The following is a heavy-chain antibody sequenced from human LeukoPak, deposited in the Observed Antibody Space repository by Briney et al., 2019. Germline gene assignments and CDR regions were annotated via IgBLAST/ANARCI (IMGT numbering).Heavy chain of an antibody. J-gene: IGHJ4*02. CDR3: ARTGGYSSGYQYFDY. CDR1: GYTFTGYY. Sequence: GASVKVSCKASGYTFTGYYMHWVRQAPGQGLEWMGWINPNSGGTNYAQKFQGRVTMTRDTSISTAYMELSRLRSDDTAVYYCARTGGYSSGYQYFDYWGQGTLVTVSS. V-gene: IGHV1-2*02. D-gene: IGHD3-22*01. CDR2: INPNSGGT.